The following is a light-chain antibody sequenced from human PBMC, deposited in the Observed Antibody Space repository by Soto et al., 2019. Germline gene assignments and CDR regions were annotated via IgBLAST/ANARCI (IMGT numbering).Light chain of an antibody. CDR3: SSYTTSSTYV. CDR2: DVS. CDR1: SSDVGSYNR. V-gene: IGLV2-18*02. J-gene: IGLJ1*01. Sequence: QSVLTQPPPVSGSPGQSVAISCTGTSSDVGSYNRVSWYQQPPGTAPKLMIYDVSDRPSGVPDRFSGSKSGNTASLTISGLQAEDEADYYCSSYTTSSTYVFGTGTKVTVL.